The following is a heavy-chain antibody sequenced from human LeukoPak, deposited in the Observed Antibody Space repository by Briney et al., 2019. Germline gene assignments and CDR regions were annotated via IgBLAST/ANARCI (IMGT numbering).Heavy chain of an antibody. J-gene: IGHJ4*02. D-gene: IGHD2-15*01. V-gene: IGHV3-48*04. Sequence: PGGSLRLSCAASGFTFSSYGMHWVRQAPGKGLEWVSYISTGGSSIYYADSVKGRFTISRDNTKNSLYLQMNSLRAEDTAVYYCARGLAVGAALVDYWGQGTLVTVSS. CDR1: GFTFSSYG. CDR2: ISTGGSSI. CDR3: ARGLAVGAALVDY.